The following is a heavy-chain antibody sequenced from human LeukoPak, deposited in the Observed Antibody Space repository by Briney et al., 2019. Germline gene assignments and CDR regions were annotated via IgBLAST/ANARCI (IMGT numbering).Heavy chain of an antibody. D-gene: IGHD3-22*01. Sequence: GGSLRLSCAGSGFTFGSYGMSWVRQAPGKGLEWVSFITPNADRTSYADSVEGRFTISRDNPRNTVYMQMNSLRDEDTAVYYCAIMHGYYDGSGYWVQWGQGTLVTVSS. V-gene: IGHV3-23*01. CDR1: GFTFGSYG. CDR3: AIMHGYYDGSGYWVQ. CDR2: ITPNADRT. J-gene: IGHJ1*01.